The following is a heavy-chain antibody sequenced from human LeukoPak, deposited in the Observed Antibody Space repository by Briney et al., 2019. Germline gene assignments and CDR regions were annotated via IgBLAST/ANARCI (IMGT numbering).Heavy chain of an antibody. CDR2: ISSSSSTI. CDR1: GFTFSSYS. V-gene: IGHV3-48*01. J-gene: IGHJ6*02. Sequence: GGSLRLSCAASGFTFSSYSMNWVRQAPGKGLEWVSYISSSSSTIYYADSVKGRFTISRDNAKNSLYLQMNSQRTEDTAVYYCGRIAINANNGMDVWGQGTTVTVSS. CDR3: GRIAINANNGMDV. D-gene: IGHD1/OR15-1a*01.